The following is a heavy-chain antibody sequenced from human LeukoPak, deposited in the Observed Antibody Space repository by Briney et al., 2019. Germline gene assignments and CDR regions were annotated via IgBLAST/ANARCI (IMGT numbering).Heavy chain of an antibody. Sequence: GGSLRLSCAASGFTFSSYAMSWVRQAPGKGLEWVSLIYIGGKTDYADSVKGRFTISRDDSKNTLYLQMNSLRPEDTAVYYCARERYWPINLGGVIVILQFDYWGQGAPVTVSS. CDR2: IYIGGKT. CDR1: GFTFSSYA. D-gene: IGHD3-16*02. V-gene: IGHV3-66*02. CDR3: ARERYWPINLGGVIVILQFDY. J-gene: IGHJ4*02.